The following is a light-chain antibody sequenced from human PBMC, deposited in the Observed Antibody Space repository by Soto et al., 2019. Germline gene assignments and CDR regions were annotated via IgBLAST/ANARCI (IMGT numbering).Light chain of an antibody. V-gene: IGLV2-14*01. Sequence: QSALTQPASVCGSPGQSITISCTGTSSDVGGYNYVSWYQQHPGKAPKLMIYDVSNRPSGVSNRFSGSKSGITASLTISGLQAEDEADYYCSSYTSSSTLLYVFGTGTKLTVL. CDR3: SSYTSSSTLLYV. CDR2: DVS. J-gene: IGLJ1*01. CDR1: SSDVGGYNY.